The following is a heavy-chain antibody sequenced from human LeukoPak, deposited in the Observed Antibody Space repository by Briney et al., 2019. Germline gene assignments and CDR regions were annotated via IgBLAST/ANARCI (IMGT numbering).Heavy chain of an antibody. CDR2: ITQTGGTI. V-gene: IGHV3-48*01. CDR3: AKDGNFDY. D-gene: IGHD1-26*01. CDR1: GFTFNIFR. Sequence: GGSLRLSCAASGFTFNIFRMSWVRQTPGKGLEWLSYITQTGGTIYYADSVKGRFTISRDNSKNTLYLQMNSLRAEDTAVYYCAKDGNFDYWGQGTLVTVSS. J-gene: IGHJ4*02.